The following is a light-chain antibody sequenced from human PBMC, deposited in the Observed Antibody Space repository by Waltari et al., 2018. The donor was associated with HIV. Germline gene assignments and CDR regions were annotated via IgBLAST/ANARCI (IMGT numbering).Light chain of an antibody. V-gene: IGKV3-20*01. CDR1: PSVSNVF. CDR2: DAS. Sequence: IVLTQSPGTLSLFPGERATLSGRASPSVSNVFLAWYQQRPDQAPRLPIFDASPWATGIPARFSGSGSGTDFTLTISRLEPEDFAGYYCQQYATSPYNFGQGTKLEIK. CDR3: QQYATSPYN. J-gene: IGKJ2*01.